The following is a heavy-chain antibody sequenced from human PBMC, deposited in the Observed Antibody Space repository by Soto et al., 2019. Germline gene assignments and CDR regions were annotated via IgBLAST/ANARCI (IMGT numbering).Heavy chain of an antibody. Sequence: QVQLVQSGAEVKKPGASVQVSCKASGYTFTGYYVHWVRQAPGQGLEWMGWINPNSGGTIYPQKFQGRVTMTRDTSISTAYMELSSLRFDDMAVYYCASTGNYGSGTSFRVDYWGQGTLVTVSS. V-gene: IGHV1-2*02. D-gene: IGHD3-10*01. CDR3: ASTGNYGSGTSFRVDY. CDR1: GYTFTGYY. CDR2: INPNSGGT. J-gene: IGHJ4*02.